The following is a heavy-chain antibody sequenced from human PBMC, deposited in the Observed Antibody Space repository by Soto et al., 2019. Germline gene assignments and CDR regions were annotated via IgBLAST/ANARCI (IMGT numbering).Heavy chain of an antibody. J-gene: IGHJ6*02. Sequence: ASMKVSCKASGGTFSSYAISWVRQAPGQGLEWMGGIIPIFGTANYAQKFQGRVTITADESTSTAYMELSSLRSEDTSVYYCARHRAGYYASRGYYYVPDYYGMDVWGPGTTVTVSS. V-gene: IGHV1-69*13. CDR3: ARHRAGYYASRGYYYVPDYYGMDV. CDR2: IIPIFGTA. D-gene: IGHD3-22*01. CDR1: GGTFSSYA.